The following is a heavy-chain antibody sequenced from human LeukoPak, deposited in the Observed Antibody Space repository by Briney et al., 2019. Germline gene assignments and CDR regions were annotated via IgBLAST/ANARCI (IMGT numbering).Heavy chain of an antibody. CDR3: ARVGTGIAAAGTTYYYYYYMDV. Sequence: PSETLSLTCTVSGDSISSGPYYWGWIRQPPGKGLEWIGNIYYGENTYYNPSLKSRVTISIDTSKNQFSLKLSSVTAADTAVYYCARVGTGIAAAGTTYYYYYYMDVWGKGTTVTVSS. J-gene: IGHJ6*03. CDR1: GDSISSGPYY. V-gene: IGHV4-39*01. CDR2: IYYGENT. D-gene: IGHD6-13*01.